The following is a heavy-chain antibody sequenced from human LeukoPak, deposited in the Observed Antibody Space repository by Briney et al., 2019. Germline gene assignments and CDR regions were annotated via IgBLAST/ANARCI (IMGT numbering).Heavy chain of an antibody. V-gene: IGHV3-9*01. CDR1: GFTFDDYS. D-gene: IGHD6-19*01. J-gene: IGHJ4*02. Sequence: PERSLRLSCAAYGFTFDDYSMHWVRQAPGKGLEWVSGISWNCGSIGYADLVNGLFTIARHNANHSLHLHLKSLRAEAAALYYCAKWTPFSSGWPVDYWGQGTLVTVSS. CDR2: ISWNCGSI. CDR3: AKWTPFSSGWPVDY.